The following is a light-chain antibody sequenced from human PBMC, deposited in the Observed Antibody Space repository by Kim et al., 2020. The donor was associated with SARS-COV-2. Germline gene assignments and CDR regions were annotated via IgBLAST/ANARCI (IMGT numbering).Light chain of an antibody. J-gene: IGLJ3*02. CDR2: DVS. CDR3: CSYAGSYTWV. Sequence: GQSVTTACTGTSSDVGGYNYVSWYQQHPGKAPKLMIYDVSKRPSGVPDRFSGSKSGYTASLTISGLQAEDEADYYCCSYAGSYTWVFGGGTQLTVL. V-gene: IGLV2-11*01. CDR1: SSDVGGYNY.